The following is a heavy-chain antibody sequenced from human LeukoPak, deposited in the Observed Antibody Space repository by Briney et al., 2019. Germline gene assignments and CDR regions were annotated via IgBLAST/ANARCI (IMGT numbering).Heavy chain of an antibody. J-gene: IGHJ5*02. CDR3: ATSLYYGQPNWFDP. V-gene: IGHV4-39*07. D-gene: IGHD3-10*01. Sequence: SETLSLTCTVSGGSISSSSYYWGWIRQPPGKGLEWIGSIYYSGSTYYNPSLKSRVTISVDTSKNQFSLKLSSVTAADTAVYYCATSLYYGQPNWFDPWGQGTLVTVSS. CDR2: IYYSGST. CDR1: GGSISSSSYY.